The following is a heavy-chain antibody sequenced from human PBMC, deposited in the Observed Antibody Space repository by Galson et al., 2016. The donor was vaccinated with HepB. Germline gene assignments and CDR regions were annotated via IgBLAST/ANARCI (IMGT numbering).Heavy chain of an antibody. J-gene: IGHJ4*02. CDR1: GFTFSTHA. D-gene: IGHD3-3*01. V-gene: IGHV3-23*01. CDR3: VLSPPSLRFLEWLSGSHPGLFDY. CDR2: IDSSGDNI. Sequence: SLRLSCAASGFTFSTHAMSWVRQAPGKGLAWVSGIDSSGDNIYYADSVKGRFAISRDNSKSTLYLQLNSLRAEDTAVYYCVLSPPSLRFLEWLSGSHPGLFDYWGQGTLVTVSS.